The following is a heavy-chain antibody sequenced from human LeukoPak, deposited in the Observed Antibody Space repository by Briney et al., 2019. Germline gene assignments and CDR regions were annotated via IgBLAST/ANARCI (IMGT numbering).Heavy chain of an antibody. J-gene: IGHJ4*02. CDR3: AKLLYGDYAPPDY. Sequence: GGSLRLSCEASGFTFSSYAMSWVRQAPGKGLEWVSAISGSGGSTYYADSVKGRFTISRDNSKNTLYLQMNSLRAEDTAVYYRAKLLYGDYAPPDYWGQGTLVTVSS. D-gene: IGHD4-17*01. CDR2: ISGSGGST. CDR1: GFTFSSYA. V-gene: IGHV3-23*01.